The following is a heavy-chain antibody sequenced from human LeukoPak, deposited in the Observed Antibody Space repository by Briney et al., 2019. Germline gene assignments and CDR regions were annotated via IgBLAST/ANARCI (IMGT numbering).Heavy chain of an antibody. CDR2: ISNSGGST. CDR3: AKDRAQQLAKFDY. J-gene: IGHJ4*02. Sequence: GGSLRLSCVAPGFTFSTYGMNWVRQAPGKGLEWVSTISNSGGSTYYADSVKGRFTISRDNSKNTVYLQMNSLRAEDTALYYCAKDRAQQLAKFDYWGQGTLVTVSS. D-gene: IGHD6-13*01. V-gene: IGHV3-23*01. CDR1: GFTFSTYG.